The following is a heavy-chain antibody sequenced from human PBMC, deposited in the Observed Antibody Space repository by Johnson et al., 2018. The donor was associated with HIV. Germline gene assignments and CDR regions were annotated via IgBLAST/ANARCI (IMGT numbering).Heavy chain of an antibody. CDR1: GFTFDDYT. D-gene: IGHD2-8*02. CDR3: ARGGDIVLVVYAMGHDAFDI. V-gene: IGHV3-20*04. Sequence: VQLVESGGVVVQPGGSLRLSCAASGFTFDDYTMHWVRQDPGKGLEWVSGINWNGGSTGYADSVKGRFTISRDNAKNSLYLQMNSLRAEDTALYYCARGGDIVLVVYAMGHDAFDIWGQGTMVTVSS. J-gene: IGHJ3*02. CDR2: INWNGGST.